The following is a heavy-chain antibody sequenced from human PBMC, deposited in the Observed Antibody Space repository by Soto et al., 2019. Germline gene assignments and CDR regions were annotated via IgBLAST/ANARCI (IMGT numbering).Heavy chain of an antibody. Sequence: GESLKISCKGSGYIFTDHCIVWVRQMAGKGLEWVGIICPGYSNIIYSPSVQGQVTISADMSISTAYLQWSSLKASDTAIYYCARRHYCRGYCTINPDYYYGMAVWAQGTTVTVSS. CDR1: GYIFTDHC. CDR2: ICPGYSNI. D-gene: IGHD2-21*02. CDR3: ARRHYCRGYCTINPDYYYGMAV. V-gene: IGHV5-51*01. J-gene: IGHJ6*02.